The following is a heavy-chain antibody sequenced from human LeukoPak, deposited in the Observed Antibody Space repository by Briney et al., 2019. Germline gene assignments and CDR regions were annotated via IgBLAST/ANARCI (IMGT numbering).Heavy chain of an antibody. J-gene: IGHJ4*02. CDR2: ISGSGDST. Sequence: GGSLRLSCAASGFTFSSYSMNWVRQAPGKGLEWVSAISGSGDSTYYADSVKGRFTISRDNSKNTLYLQMNSLRAEDTAVYYCAKLVGPTSGDYWGQGTLVTVSS. CDR3: AKLVGPTSGDY. V-gene: IGHV3-23*01. CDR1: GFTFSSYS. D-gene: IGHD1-26*01.